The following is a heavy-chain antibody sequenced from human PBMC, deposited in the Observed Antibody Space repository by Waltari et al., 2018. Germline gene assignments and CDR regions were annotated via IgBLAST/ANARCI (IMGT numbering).Heavy chain of an antibody. D-gene: IGHD1-20*01. V-gene: IGHV4-59*01. CDR3: ARDEGGITGTTRGYYYYGMDV. J-gene: IGHJ6*02. Sequence: QVQLQESGPGLVKPSETLSLTCTVSGGSISSYYWSWLRPPPGKGLGWIGYIYYSGSTNYNPSLKSRVTISVDTSKNQFSLKLSSVTAADTAVYYCARDEGGITGTTRGYYYYGMDVWGQGTTVTVSS. CDR1: GGSISSYY. CDR2: IYYSGST.